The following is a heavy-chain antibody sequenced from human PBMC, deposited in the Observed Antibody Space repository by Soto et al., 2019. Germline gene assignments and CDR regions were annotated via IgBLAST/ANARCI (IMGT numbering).Heavy chain of an antibody. D-gene: IGHD1-1*01. CDR3: ARITTFLTFDI. Sequence: SETLSLTCTVSGGSISNYYWSWIRQPPGKGLEWIGYLAYSGSPNYSPSLKSRVTISLDRSKNQFSVKLSSVTAADTAVYYCARITTFLTFDIWGQGTMVTVS. CDR2: LAYSGSP. CDR1: GGSISNYY. V-gene: IGHV4-59*01. J-gene: IGHJ3*02.